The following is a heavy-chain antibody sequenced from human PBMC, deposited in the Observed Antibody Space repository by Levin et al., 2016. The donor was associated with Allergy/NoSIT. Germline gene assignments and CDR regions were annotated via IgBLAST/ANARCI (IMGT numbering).Heavy chain of an antibody. CDR2: ISAYNGNT. CDR3: ARVVGYCSSTSCYLDYYYMDV. Sequence: ASVKVSCKASGYTFTSYGISWVRQAPGQGLEWMGWISAYNGNTNYAQKLQGRVTMTTDTSTSTAYMELRSLRFDDTAVYYCARVVGYCSSTSCYLDYYYMDVWGKGTTVTVSS. D-gene: IGHD2-2*01. CDR1: GYTFTSYG. V-gene: IGHV1-18*01. J-gene: IGHJ6*03.